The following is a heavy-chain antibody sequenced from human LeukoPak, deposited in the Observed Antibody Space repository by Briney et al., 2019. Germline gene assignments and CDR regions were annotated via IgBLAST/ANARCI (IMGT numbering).Heavy chain of an antibody. D-gene: IGHD1-1*01. J-gene: IGHJ4*02. CDR2: FDPEDGET. CDR1: GYTLTELS. V-gene: IGHV1-24*01. CDR3: ATGAGTTLDY. Sequence: VASVKVSCKGSGYTLTELSMHWVRQAPGRGLEWMGGFDPEDGETIYAQKFQGRVTMTEDTSTDTAYMELSSLRSEDTAVYYCATGAGTTLDYWGQGTLVTVSS.